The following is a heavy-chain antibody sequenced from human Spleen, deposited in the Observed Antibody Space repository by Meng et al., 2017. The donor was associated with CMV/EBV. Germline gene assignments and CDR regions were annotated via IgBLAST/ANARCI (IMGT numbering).Heavy chain of an antibody. CDR2: IYHSGST. CDR1: GSSSSSNW. D-gene: IGHD2-2*01. CDR3: ARNNPRYCSSTSCPPDY. J-gene: IGHJ4*02. V-gene: IGHV4-4*02. Sequence: GSSSSSNWWSWVRQPPGKGLEWIGEIYHSGSTNYNPSLKSRVTISVDKSKNQFSLKLSSVTAADTAVYYCARNNPRYCSSTSCPPDYWGQGTLVTVSS.